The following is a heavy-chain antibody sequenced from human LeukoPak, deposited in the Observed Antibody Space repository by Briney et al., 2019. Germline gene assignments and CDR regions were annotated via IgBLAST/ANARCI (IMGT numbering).Heavy chain of an antibody. CDR3: ARGGSLTTVTNNWFDP. Sequence: PGGSLRLSCAASGFTFSNYWMHWVRQAPGKGLVWVSRINSDGSSTSYADSVKGRFTISRDNAKNTLYLQMNSLRAEDTAVYYCARGGSLTTVTNNWFDPWGQGTLVTVSS. CDR1: GFTFSNYW. J-gene: IGHJ5*02. D-gene: IGHD4-17*01. V-gene: IGHV3-74*01. CDR2: INSDGSST.